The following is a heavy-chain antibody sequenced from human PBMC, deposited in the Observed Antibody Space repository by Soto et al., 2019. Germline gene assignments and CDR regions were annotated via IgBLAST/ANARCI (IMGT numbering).Heavy chain of an antibody. V-gene: IGHV3-33*01. J-gene: IGHJ5*02. CDR2: IWYDGSNK. CDR3: ARDNSSSWYGQTNWFDP. CDR1: GFTFSSYG. Sequence: QVQLVESGGGVVQPGRSLRLSCAASGFTFSSYGMHWVRQAPGKGLEWVAVIWYDGSNKYYADSVKGRFTISRDNSKNTLCLHMNSLRAEDTPVYYCARDNSSSWYGQTNWFDPWGQGTLVSVSS. D-gene: IGHD6-13*01.